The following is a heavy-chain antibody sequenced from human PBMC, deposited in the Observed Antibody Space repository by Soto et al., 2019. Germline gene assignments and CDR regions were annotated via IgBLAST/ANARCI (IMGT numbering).Heavy chain of an antibody. CDR1: GGSFSGYY. V-gene: IGHV4-34*01. D-gene: IGHD1-26*01. J-gene: IGHJ5*02. CDR2: INHSGST. CDR3: ARRVGGPRYSGSYPQRWFDP. Sequence: SETLSLTCAVYGGSFSGYYWSWIRQPPGKGLEWIGEINHSGSTNYNPSLKSRFTISVDTSKNQLSLKLSSVTAADTAVYYCARRVGGPRYSGSYPQRWFDPWGQGTLVTVSS.